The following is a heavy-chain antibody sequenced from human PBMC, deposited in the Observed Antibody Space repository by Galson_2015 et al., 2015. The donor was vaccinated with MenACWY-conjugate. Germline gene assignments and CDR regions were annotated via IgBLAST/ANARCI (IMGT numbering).Heavy chain of an antibody. Sequence: SLRLSCAASGFTFSTFMTNWVRQAPGKGLEWVSTISSSGAYIYYADSVKGRFTVSRDNTKQTLSLQMDSLTVDDTAVYYCARGQPPDYYDFDYWGQGTFVTVSS. CDR1: GFTFSTFM. CDR2: ISSSGAYI. CDR3: ARGQPPDYYDFDY. V-gene: IGHV3-21*01. D-gene: IGHD3-22*01. J-gene: IGHJ4*02.